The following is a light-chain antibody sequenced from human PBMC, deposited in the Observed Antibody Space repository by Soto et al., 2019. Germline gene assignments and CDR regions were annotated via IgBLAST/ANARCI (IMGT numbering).Light chain of an antibody. J-gene: IGLJ3*02. V-gene: IGLV2-14*01. CDR2: EVS. Sequence: QSALTQPASVSGSPGQSVTISCTGTSSDVGAYKYVSWYQQHPGKAPKLMIYEVSNRPSGVSNRFSGSKSGNTASLTISGLQAEDEADYYCSSYTSSKTWVFGGGTQLTVL. CDR1: SSDVGAYKY. CDR3: SSYTSSKTWV.